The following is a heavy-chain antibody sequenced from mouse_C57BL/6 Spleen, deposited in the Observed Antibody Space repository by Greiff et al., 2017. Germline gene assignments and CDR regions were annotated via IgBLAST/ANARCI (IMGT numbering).Heavy chain of an antibody. CDR1: GFSLTSYG. Sequence: VKLMESGPGLVQPSQSLSITCTVSGFSLTSYGVHWVRQSPGKGLEWLGVLWSGGSTDYNAAFISRLSISKDNSKSQVFFKMNSLQADDTAIYYCAITRTRDYYAMDYWGQGTSVTVSS. V-gene: IGHV2-2*01. J-gene: IGHJ4*01. CDR2: LWSGGST. CDR3: AITRTRDYYAMDY.